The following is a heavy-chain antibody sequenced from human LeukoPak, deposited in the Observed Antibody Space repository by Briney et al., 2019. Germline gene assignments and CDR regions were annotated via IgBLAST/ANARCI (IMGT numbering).Heavy chain of an antibody. Sequence: SVKVSCKASGGTFSSYAISWVRQAPGLGLEWMGGIIPIFGTANYAQKFQGRVTITTDESTSTAYMELSSLRSEDTAVYYCARSEAARRVIFDYWGQGTLVTVSS. CDR2: IIPIFGTA. CDR3: ARSEAARRVIFDY. D-gene: IGHD6-6*01. J-gene: IGHJ4*02. V-gene: IGHV1-69*05. CDR1: GGTFSSYA.